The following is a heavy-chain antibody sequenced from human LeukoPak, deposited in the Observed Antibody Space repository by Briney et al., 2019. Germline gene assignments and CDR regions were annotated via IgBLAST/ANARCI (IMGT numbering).Heavy chain of an antibody. CDR1: GFTFNNYG. D-gene: IGHD6-13*01. Sequence: PGGSLRLSCAASGFTFNNYGMHSVRQAPGKGLEWVAVISDDGRNKNYADSVKGRFTISRDSSNNTLYLQMNSLRAEDTGVYFCAKDRETTASGTFDFRGQGTLVTVSS. CDR3: AKDRETTASGTFDF. J-gene: IGHJ4*02. CDR2: ISDDGRNK. V-gene: IGHV3-30*18.